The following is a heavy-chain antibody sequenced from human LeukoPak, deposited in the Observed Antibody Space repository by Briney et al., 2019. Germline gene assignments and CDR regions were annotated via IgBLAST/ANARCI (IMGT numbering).Heavy chain of an antibody. CDR1: GFTVSSNY. Sequence: GGSLRLSCAASGFTVSSNYMSWVRQAPGKGLEWVSVIYSGGSTYYADSVMGRFTISRDNSKNTLYLQMNSLRAEDTAVYYCAGNYYYYDSSGYHTPHDYWGQGTLVTVSS. CDR2: IYSGGST. J-gene: IGHJ4*02. D-gene: IGHD3-22*01. V-gene: IGHV3-53*01. CDR3: AGNYYYYDSSGYHTPHDY.